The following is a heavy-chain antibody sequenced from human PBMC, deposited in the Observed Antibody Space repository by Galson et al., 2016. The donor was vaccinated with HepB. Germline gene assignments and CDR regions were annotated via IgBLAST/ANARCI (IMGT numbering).Heavy chain of an antibody. CDR2: IKNKADGGTI. CDR1: GFSFSTSG. V-gene: IGHV3-15*01. Sequence: SLRLSCAASGFSFSTSGMSWVRQAPGKGLEWVGRIKNKADGGTIDYAAPVKGRFTISRDDSKNTLYLQMNSLEIEDTAIYYCTKVLAYYQYDMDVWGRGSTVTVSS. D-gene: IGHD4/OR15-4a*01. CDR3: TKVLAYYQYDMDV. J-gene: IGHJ6*03.